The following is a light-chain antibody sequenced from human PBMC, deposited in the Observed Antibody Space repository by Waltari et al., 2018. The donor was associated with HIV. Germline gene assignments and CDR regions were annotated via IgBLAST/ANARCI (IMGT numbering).Light chain of an antibody. V-gene: IGKV1-39*01. CDR3: QQTFNIPLT. J-gene: IGKJ3*01. CDR1: QSIGVF. CDR2: GAS. Sequence: DIQMTQSPSSLSASVGDRFTITCRASQSIGVFLNWYRQKQGKAPELLIYGASNLQSGLPPRFSGSGSGTDFTLTISSLQPEDFATYYCQQTFNIPLTFGPGTKGDI.